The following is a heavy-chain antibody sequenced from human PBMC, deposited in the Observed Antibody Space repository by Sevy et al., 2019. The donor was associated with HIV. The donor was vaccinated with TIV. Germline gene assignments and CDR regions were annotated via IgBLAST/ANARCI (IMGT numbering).Heavy chain of an antibody. Sequence: GGSLRLSCTGSGFTFDDYAVSWVRQAPGKGLEWVGFIRSEAYGGTTAYGASVKGRFTNSRDDSKNIAYLQMNSLKTDDTAVYYCTRNIRDLVPYYYYYMDVWGKGTTVTVSS. CDR2: IRSEAYGGTT. V-gene: IGHV3-49*04. J-gene: IGHJ6*03. D-gene: IGHD6-13*01. CDR3: TRNIRDLVPYYYYYMDV. CDR1: GFTFDDYA.